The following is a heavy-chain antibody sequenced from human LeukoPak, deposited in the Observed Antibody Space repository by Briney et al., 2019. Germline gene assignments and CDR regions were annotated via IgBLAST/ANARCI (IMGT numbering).Heavy chain of an antibody. Sequence: GGSLRLSWSGSGFTFNSFSMHWVRQAPGKGLEWVAVLLYDGSTQYYADSVKGRFTISRDNAKNSLYLQMNSLRAEDTAVYYCAELGITMIGGVWGKGTTVTISS. CDR2: LLYDGSTQ. D-gene: IGHD3-10*02. J-gene: IGHJ6*04. V-gene: IGHV3-30*04. CDR1: GFTFNSFS. CDR3: AELGITMIGGV.